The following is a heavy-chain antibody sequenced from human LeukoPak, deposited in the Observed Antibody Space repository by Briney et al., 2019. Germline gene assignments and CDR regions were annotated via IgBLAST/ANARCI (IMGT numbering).Heavy chain of an antibody. J-gene: IGHJ4*02. Sequence: GGSLRLSCAASGFTFSSYGMHWVRQAPGKGLEWVAFIRYDGSNKYYADSVKGRFTISRDNSKNTLYLQMNSLRAEDTAVYYCARGPLYYFDYWGQGTLVTVSS. CDR2: IRYDGSNK. CDR1: GFTFSSYG. V-gene: IGHV3-30*02. CDR3: ARGPLYYFDY.